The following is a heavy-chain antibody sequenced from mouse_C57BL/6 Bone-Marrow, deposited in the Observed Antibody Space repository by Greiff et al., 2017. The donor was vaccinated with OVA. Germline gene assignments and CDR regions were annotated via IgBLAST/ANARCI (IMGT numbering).Heavy chain of an antibody. CDR2: ISSGGSYT. J-gene: IGHJ1*03. D-gene: IGHD1-1*01. CDR3: ARRATVVARYFDV. CDR1: GFTFSSYG. V-gene: IGHV5-6*02. Sequence: EVKVVESGGDLVKPGGSLKLSCAASGFTFSSYGMSWVRQTPDKRLEWVATISSGGSYTYYPDSVKGRFTISRDNAKNTLYLQMSSLKSEDTAMYYCARRATVVARYFDVWGTGTTVTVSS.